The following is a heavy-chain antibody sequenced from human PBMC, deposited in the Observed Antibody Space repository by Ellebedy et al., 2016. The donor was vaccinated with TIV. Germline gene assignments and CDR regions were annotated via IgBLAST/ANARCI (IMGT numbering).Heavy chain of an antibody. CDR2: INSDGSST. J-gene: IGHJ4*02. Sequence: GESLKISCAASGFTFSSYWMHWVRQAPGKGLVWVSRINSDGSSTSYADSVKGRFTISRDNAKNTLYLQMNSLRAEDTAVYYCARDHPLGIENFAYWGQGTLVTVSS. CDR3: ARDHPLGIENFAY. V-gene: IGHV3-74*01. CDR1: GFTFSSYW. D-gene: IGHD7-27*01.